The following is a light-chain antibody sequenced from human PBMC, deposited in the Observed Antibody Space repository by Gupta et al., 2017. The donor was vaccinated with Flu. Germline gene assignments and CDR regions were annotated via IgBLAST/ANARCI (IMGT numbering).Light chain of an antibody. CDR3: HHDGNPQFT. J-gene: IGKJ1*01. CDR1: QSNCNG. V-gene: IGKV1-5*03. CDR2: KTS. Sequence: PSTLSAAVGDTVAITCRDSQSNCNGWSWYQQKPGRAPKLLISKTSDLDRGVPSRVSGGESGTEFTLAIRRLEPDEFASFYWHHDGNPQFTFGQGTQV.